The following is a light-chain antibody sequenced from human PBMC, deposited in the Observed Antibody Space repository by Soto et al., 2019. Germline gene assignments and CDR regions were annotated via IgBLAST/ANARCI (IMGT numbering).Light chain of an antibody. J-gene: IGLJ1*01. CDR1: SSNIGSNT. V-gene: IGLV1-44*01. CDR2: NNN. Sequence: QSVLTQPPSASGTPGQRVTISCSGSSSNIGSNTVNWYKQLPGTAPKLLIYNNNQRASGVPDRFTSSKSGTSASLAISGLQSEDEADYYCAAWDDSLNGYVFGTGT. CDR3: AAWDDSLNGYV.